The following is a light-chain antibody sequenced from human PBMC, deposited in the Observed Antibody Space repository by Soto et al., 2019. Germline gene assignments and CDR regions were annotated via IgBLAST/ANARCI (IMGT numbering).Light chain of an antibody. J-gene: IGLJ1*01. CDR1: RRDVGGHNY. V-gene: IGLV2-14*01. CDR2: EVT. Sequence: QSVLTQPASVSGSPGQSITISCTGTRRDVGGHNYVSWYQQYPGKSPKLLIYEVTHRPSGVSNRFSGSKSGNTASLTISGLQAEDEADYYCSSYTISNTLPFVFGTGTKLTVL. CDR3: SSYTISNTLPFV.